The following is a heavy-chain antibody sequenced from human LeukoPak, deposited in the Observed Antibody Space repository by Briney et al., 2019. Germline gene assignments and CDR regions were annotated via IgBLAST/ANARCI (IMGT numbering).Heavy chain of an antibody. CDR3: ARVTDPRYNYFDP. J-gene: IGHJ5*02. V-gene: IGHV1-2*02. D-gene: IGHD2-21*02. CDR1: GYTFTGYY. Sequence: ASVKVSCKASGYTFTGYYMHWVRQAPGQGLEWMGWINPNSGGTNYAQQFQGRVTMTRDTSISTAYMELSRLRSDDTAVYYCARVTDPRYNYFDPWGQGTLVTVSS. CDR2: INPNSGGT.